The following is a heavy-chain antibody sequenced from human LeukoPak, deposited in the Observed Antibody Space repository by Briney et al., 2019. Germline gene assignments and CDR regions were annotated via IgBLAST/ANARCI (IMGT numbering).Heavy chain of an antibody. J-gene: IGHJ3*02. V-gene: IGHV1-18*01. Sequence: GASVKVSCKASGYTFTSYGISWVRQAPGQGLEWMGWISAYNGNTNYAQKLQGRVTMTTDTSTSTAYMELRSLRSDDTAVYYCARFGFGELPSRYAFDIWGQGAMVTVSS. D-gene: IGHD3-10*01. CDR3: ARFGFGELPSRYAFDI. CDR1: GYTFTSYG. CDR2: ISAYNGNT.